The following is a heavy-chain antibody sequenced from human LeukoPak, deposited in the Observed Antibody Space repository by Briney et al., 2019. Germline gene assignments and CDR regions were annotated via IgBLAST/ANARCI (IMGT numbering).Heavy chain of an antibody. Sequence: GGSLRLSCAASGFTFSSYSMNWVRQAPGKGLEWVSYISSSSSTIYYADSVKGRFTISRDNAKNSLYLQMNSLRAEDTAVYYCARGLDTATFNWFDPWGQGTLVTVSS. V-gene: IGHV3-48*01. CDR2: ISSSSSTI. CDR3: ARGLDTATFNWFDP. CDR1: GFTFSSYS. D-gene: IGHD5-18*01. J-gene: IGHJ5*02.